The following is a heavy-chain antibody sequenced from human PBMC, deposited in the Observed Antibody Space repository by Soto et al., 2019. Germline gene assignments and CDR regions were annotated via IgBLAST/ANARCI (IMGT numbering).Heavy chain of an antibody. CDR3: AKDGPHIVVPAAIDY. J-gene: IGHJ4*02. Sequence: PGKGLEWVSAISGSGGSTYYADSVKGRFTISRDNSKNTLYLQMNSLRAEDTAVYYCAKDGPHIVVPAAIDYWGQGTLVTVSS. CDR2: ISGSGGST. V-gene: IGHV3-23*01. D-gene: IGHD2-2*01.